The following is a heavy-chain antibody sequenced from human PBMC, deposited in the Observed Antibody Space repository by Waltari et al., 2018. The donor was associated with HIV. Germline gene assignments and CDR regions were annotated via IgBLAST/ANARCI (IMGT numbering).Heavy chain of an antibody. J-gene: IGHJ6*02. V-gene: IGHV3-73*01. D-gene: IGHD2-8*01. CDR3: ALYGFGPRYYGMDV. CDR2: ITSKGDNYAT. CDR1: GFTFSDSH. Sequence: EVPLVESGGGLVQPGGSLKVSCADSGFTFSDSHIPWVRQASGRGLEWVGRITSKGDNYATAYAASVKGRFTISRDDSKNTADLQMNSLKTEDTAIYYCALYGFGPRYYGMDVWGQGTTVTVSS.